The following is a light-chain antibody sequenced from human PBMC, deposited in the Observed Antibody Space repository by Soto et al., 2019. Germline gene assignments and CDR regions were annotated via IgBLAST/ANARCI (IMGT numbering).Light chain of an antibody. Sequence: ETVMTQSPATMPVSPGERATLSCRASQSVSSYLAWYQQKPGQAPSLLIYGAFTRATGIPARFSGTGSGTEFTLTISSLQSEEFALYDGQQYNDWPLTFGQGTKVDIK. CDR1: QSVSSY. CDR2: GAF. V-gene: IGKV3-15*01. J-gene: IGKJ1*01. CDR3: QQYNDWPLT.